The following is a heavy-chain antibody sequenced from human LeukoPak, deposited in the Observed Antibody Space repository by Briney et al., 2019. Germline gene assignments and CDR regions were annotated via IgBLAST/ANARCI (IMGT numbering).Heavy chain of an antibody. J-gene: IGHJ6*04. CDR1: GFTFSSYW. CDR3: AELGITMIGGV. V-gene: IGHV3-48*04. Sequence: PGGSLRLSCAASGFTFSSYWMSWVRQAPGKGLEWVSYISSSGNTIYYADSVKGRFTISRDNAKNSLYLQMNSLRAEDTAVYYCAELGITMIGGVWGKGTTVTISS. D-gene: IGHD3-10*02. CDR2: ISSSGNTI.